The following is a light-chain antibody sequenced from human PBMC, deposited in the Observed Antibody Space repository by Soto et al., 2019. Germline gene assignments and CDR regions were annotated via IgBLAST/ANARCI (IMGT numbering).Light chain of an antibody. Sequence: DFKITHSPSSLYASVGDRVTIICGASKGIKKDLAWYQRKSGKAPKRLIYDASSLQSGVPSRFSGSGSGTEFTLTISSLQPEDFATYYCLQHNTYPWTFGQGTKVEIK. J-gene: IGKJ1*01. CDR1: KGIKKD. V-gene: IGKV1-17*01. CDR3: LQHNTYPWT. CDR2: DAS.